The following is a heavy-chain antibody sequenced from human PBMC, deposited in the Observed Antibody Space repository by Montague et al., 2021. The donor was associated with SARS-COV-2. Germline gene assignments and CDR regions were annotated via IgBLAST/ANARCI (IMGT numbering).Heavy chain of an antibody. CDR2: IRTTGHT. Sequence: TLSLTCTVSGASISTGIYYWSWIRQPAGKGLEWIGRIRTTGHTDYNSSLESRVFMSVDTSTNQFSLSLTSVTAADTAVYYCARERGLGVAENFDCWGQGTLVTVSS. J-gene: IGHJ4*02. V-gene: IGHV4-61*02. D-gene: IGHD3-10*01. CDR3: ARERGLGVAENFDC. CDR1: GASISTGIYY.